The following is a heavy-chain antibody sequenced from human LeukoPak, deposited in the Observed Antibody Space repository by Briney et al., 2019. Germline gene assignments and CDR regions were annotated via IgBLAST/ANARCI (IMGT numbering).Heavy chain of an antibody. D-gene: IGHD4-23*01. CDR3: ARGLFFRMTTVGY. Sequence: GGSLRLSCAASGFTFSSYGMHWVRQAPGKGLEWVAVISYDGSNKYFADSVKGRFTISRDNSKNTLYLQMNSLRAEDTAVYYCARGLFFRMTTVGYWGQGTLVTVSS. V-gene: IGHV3-30*03. J-gene: IGHJ4*02. CDR2: ISYDGSNK. CDR1: GFTFSSYG.